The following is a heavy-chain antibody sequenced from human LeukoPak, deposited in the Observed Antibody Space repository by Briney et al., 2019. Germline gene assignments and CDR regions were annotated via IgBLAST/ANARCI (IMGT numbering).Heavy chain of an antibody. Sequence: GGSLRLSCAASELTSSTSWMTWVRQAPGKGLEWVANIKQDGSKKSYVDSVKGRFTISRDNAKNSLYLQMNSLRAEDTAIYYCTRVGYIDEGIDYWGQGTLVTVSS. V-gene: IGHV3-7*04. D-gene: IGHD5-24*01. CDR1: ELTSSTSW. J-gene: IGHJ4*02. CDR3: TRVGYIDEGIDY. CDR2: IKQDGSKK.